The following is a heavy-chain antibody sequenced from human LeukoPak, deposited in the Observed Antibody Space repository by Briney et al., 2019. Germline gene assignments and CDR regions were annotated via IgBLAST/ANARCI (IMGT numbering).Heavy chain of an antibody. Sequence: PSETLSLTCTVSGGSINNYYWSWIRQPPGKGLEWIGYIYYSGSTNYNPSLKSRVTISVDTSKNQFSLKLSSVTPADTALYYCARRGLRTRIDYWGQGTLVTVSS. CDR3: ARRGLRTRIDY. CDR2: IYYSGST. V-gene: IGHV4-59*01. J-gene: IGHJ4*02. CDR1: GGSINNYY. D-gene: IGHD5-12*01.